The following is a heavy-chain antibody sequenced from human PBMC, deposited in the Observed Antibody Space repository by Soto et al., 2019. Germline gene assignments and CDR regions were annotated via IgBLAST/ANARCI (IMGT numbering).Heavy chain of an antibody. D-gene: IGHD3-10*01. CDR3: ARSGHLFDY. CDR2: INHTGHT. J-gene: IGHJ4*02. Sequence: PSETLSLTCAVYGGTFNDYYWSWIRQPPGKGLEWIGEINHTGHTNYNPSLKSRVTISVDTSKNQFSLKLSSVTAADTAVYYCARSGHLFDYWGQGILVTVPS. CDR1: GGTFNDYY. V-gene: IGHV4-34*01.